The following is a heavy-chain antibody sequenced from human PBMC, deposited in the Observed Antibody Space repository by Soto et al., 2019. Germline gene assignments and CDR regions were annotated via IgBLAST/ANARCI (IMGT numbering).Heavy chain of an antibody. CDR2: INSDGSST. D-gene: IGHD1-26*01. CDR1: GFTFSSYW. V-gene: IGHV3-74*01. J-gene: IGHJ6*02. CDR3: ARGHISGSYYYYYGMDV. Sequence: GGSLRLSCAASGFTFSSYWMHWVRQAPGKGLVWVSRINSDGSSTSYADSVKGRFTISGDNAKNTLYLQMNSLRAEDTAVYYCARGHISGSYYYYYGMDVWGQGTTVTVSS.